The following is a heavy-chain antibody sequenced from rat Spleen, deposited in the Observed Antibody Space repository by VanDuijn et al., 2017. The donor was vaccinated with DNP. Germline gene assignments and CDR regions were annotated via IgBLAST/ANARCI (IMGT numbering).Heavy chain of an antibody. D-gene: IGHD1-6*01. CDR2: ISYSGST. CDR3: ARIGILRIIPSFDY. CDR1: GYSITSNY. J-gene: IGHJ2*01. V-gene: IGHV3-1*01. Sequence: EVQLQESGPGLVKPSQSLSLTCSVTGYSITSNYWGWIRKFPGNKMEWMGYISYSGSTSYNPSLKSRISITRDTSKNQFFLQLNSVTTEDTATYYCARIGILRIIPSFDYWGQGVMVTVSS.